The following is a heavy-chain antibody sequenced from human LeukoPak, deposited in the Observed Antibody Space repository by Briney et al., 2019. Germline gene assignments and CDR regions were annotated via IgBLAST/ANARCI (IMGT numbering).Heavy chain of an antibody. J-gene: IGHJ3*02. CDR3: ARVYPWFGLDAFDI. D-gene: IGHD3-10*01. Sequence: SETLSLTCTVSGGSISSSSYYWGWIRQPPGKGLEWIGTIYYSGSTYYNPSLKSRVTISVDTSKNQFSLKLSSVTAADTAVYYCARVYPWFGLDAFDIWGQGTMVTVSS. CDR1: GGSISSSSYY. CDR2: IYYSGST. V-gene: IGHV4-39*07.